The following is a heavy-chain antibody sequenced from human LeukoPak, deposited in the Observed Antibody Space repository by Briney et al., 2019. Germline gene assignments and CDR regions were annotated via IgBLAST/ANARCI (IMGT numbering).Heavy chain of an antibody. D-gene: IGHD1-1*01. J-gene: IGHJ1*01. Sequence: GGSLRLSCAASGFTFSSYWMSWVRQAPGKGLEWVAKIKQDGSEKCYVDSVKGRFTISRDNAKNSLYLQMNSLRAEDTAVYYCARVIFPVERRYQHWGQGTLVTVSS. CDR3: ARVIFPVERRYQH. V-gene: IGHV3-7*01. CDR2: IKQDGSEK. CDR1: GFTFSSYW.